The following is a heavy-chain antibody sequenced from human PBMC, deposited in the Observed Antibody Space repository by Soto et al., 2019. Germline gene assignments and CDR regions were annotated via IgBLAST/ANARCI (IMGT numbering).Heavy chain of an antibody. CDR2: ISSSSDTI. CDR1: GITINTDG. CDR3: ARRMGMATTGRYDY. J-gene: IGHJ4*02. Sequence: VHLVESGGGSVQPGGSLRLSCAASGITINTDGMNWVRQAPGKGLEWVSYISSSSDTIYYADFVKGRFTISRDNAKNSLYLQMNILRVEDTATYYCARRMGMATTGRYDYWGQGTLVTVSS. D-gene: IGHD1-1*01. V-gene: IGHV3-48*01.